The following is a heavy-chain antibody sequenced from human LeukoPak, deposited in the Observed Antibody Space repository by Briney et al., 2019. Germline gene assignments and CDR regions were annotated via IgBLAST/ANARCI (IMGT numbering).Heavy chain of an antibody. Sequence: GGSLRLSCAASGFTFSSYAMSWVRQAPGKGLEWVSAISGSGGSTYYADSVKGRFTTSRDNSKNTLYLQMNSLRAEDTAVYYCAKDISMVRGVIIAFDYWGQGTLVTVSS. V-gene: IGHV3-23*01. J-gene: IGHJ4*02. CDR2: ISGSGGST. D-gene: IGHD3-10*01. CDR3: AKDISMVRGVIIAFDY. CDR1: GFTFSSYA.